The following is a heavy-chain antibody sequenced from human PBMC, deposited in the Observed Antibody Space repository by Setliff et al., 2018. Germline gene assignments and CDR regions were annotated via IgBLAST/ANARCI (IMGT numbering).Heavy chain of an antibody. J-gene: IGHJ3*02. CDR1: GFTFSDYY. D-gene: IGHD2-15*01. CDR2: ISSSSSYI. Sequence: GGSLRLSCVASGFTFSDYYMNWVRQAPGKGLEWVSSISSSSSYIYYADSVKGRFTISRDNAKNSLYLQMNSLRAEDTAVYYCARDLLPSSFDIWGQGTMVTVSS. V-gene: IGHV3-21*01. CDR3: ARDLLPSSFDI.